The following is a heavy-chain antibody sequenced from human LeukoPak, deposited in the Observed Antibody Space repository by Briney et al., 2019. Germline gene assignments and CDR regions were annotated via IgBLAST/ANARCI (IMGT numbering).Heavy chain of an antibody. CDR2: ISGSGGST. V-gene: IGHV3-23*01. CDR1: GFTFSSYA. J-gene: IGHJ4*02. CDR3: ARDPGAFPYFFDC. Sequence: PGGSLRLSCAASGFTFSSYAMSWVRQAPGKGLGWDSGISGSGGSTYYADSVKGRFTISRDNSKNTLYLQMNSLRVEDTAVYFCARDPGAFPYFFDCWGQGTLVTVSS. D-gene: IGHD4/OR15-4a*01.